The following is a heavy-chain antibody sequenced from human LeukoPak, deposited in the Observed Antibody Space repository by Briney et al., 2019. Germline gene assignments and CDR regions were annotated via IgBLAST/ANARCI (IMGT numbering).Heavy chain of an antibody. Sequence: GGSLRLSCAASGFTFSDYGIHWVRQAPGKGLEWVAVISYDGSNKYYADSVKGRFTISRDNSKNTLYLQMNSLRAEDTAVYYCAKDRRDYCSSTSCGLDYWGQGTLVTVSP. CDR1: GFTFSDYG. V-gene: IGHV3-30*18. D-gene: IGHD2-2*01. J-gene: IGHJ4*02. CDR3: AKDRRDYCSSTSCGLDY. CDR2: ISYDGSNK.